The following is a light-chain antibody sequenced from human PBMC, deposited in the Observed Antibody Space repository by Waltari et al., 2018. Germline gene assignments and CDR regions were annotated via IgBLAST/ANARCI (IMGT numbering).Light chain of an antibody. V-gene: IGKV1-39*01. J-gene: IGKJ4*01. CDR2: DAS. Sequence: DIQMTQSPSSLSASVGDRVTIPCRASQSIRSYLNWYQQKPGKAPKPLIYDASNLQSGVPSRFSGSGSGTDFTLTISRLQAEDFATYFCQQSYSTPLTFGGGAKVEIK. CDR1: QSIRSY. CDR3: QQSYSTPLT.